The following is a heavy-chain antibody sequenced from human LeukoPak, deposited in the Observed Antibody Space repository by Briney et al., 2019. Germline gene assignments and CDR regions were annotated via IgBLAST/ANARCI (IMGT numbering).Heavy chain of an antibody. J-gene: IGHJ5*02. CDR2: IYYSGST. CDR3: ARNVDTAMVTGFDP. CDR1: GGSISSYY. V-gene: IGHV4-59*01. Sequence: KTSETLSLTCTVSGGSISSYYWSWIRQPPGKGLEWIGYIYYSGSTNYNPSLKSRVTISVDTSKNQFSLKLSSVTAADTAVYYCARNVDTAMVTGFDPWGQGTLVTVSS. D-gene: IGHD5-18*01.